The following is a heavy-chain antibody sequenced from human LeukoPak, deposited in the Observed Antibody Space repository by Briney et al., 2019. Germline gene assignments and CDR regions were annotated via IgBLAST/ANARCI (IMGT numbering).Heavy chain of an antibody. CDR2: IKSERRGAAT. CDR1: GFAFSDTW. D-gene: IGHD5-18*01. Sequence: GGSLRLSCAASGFAFSDTWMSWVRRAPGKGLELVGHIKSERRGAATDYAAPVKGRFTISRDDSKNMIFLQMNSLKTEDTAVYYCTRELGTAMVRRFDYWGQGTLVTVSS. CDR3: TRELGTAMVRRFDY. J-gene: IGHJ4*02. V-gene: IGHV3-15*01.